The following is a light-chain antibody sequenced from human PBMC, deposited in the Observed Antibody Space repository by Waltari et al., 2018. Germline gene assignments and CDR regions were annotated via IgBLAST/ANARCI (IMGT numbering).Light chain of an antibody. CDR2: CAS. V-gene: IGKV3-15*01. CDR3: QQYNRWPPLT. Sequence: EVVMTQSPAALSVSPGARVTLSCKASQHIDNNLAWYQQKIGQSPRLLIYCASTRATGIPARFSGRGSATEFTLTISSLQSEDCAVYYCQQYNRWPPLTFGGGTKVEIK. J-gene: IGKJ4*01. CDR1: QHIDNN.